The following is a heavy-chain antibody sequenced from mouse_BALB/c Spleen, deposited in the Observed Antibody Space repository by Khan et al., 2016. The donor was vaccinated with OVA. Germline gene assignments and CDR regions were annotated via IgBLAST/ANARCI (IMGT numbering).Heavy chain of an antibody. J-gene: IGHJ1*01. CDR2: INTYTGEP. CDR3: ARGASYWYFDV. V-gene: IGHV9-1*02. CDR1: GYTFTNYG. Sequence: QIQLVQSGPELKKPGETVKISCKASGYTFTNYGMNWVKQAPRKGLKWMGWINTYTGEPTYTADFKGRFAFSLETSASTAYLQINNLKNEDMATYFCARGASYWYFDVWGAGTTVTVSS.